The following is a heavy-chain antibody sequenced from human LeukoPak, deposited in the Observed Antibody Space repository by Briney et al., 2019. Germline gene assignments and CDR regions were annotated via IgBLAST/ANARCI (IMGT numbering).Heavy chain of an antibody. J-gene: IGHJ5*02. Sequence: PSETLSLTCTVSGGSISSYYWSWIRQSPGKGLECIGYIHYTGSTNYNPSLKSRVTITVETSKNQFSLKLKSVTAADTAVYYCARGGYYGSGNDFRFDPWGQGTLVTVSS. V-gene: IGHV4-59*01. CDR1: GGSISSYY. D-gene: IGHD3-10*01. CDR3: ARGGYYGSGNDFRFDP. CDR2: IHYTGST.